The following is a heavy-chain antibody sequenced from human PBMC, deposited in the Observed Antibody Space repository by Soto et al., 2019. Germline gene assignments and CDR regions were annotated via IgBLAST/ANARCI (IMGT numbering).Heavy chain of an antibody. CDR3: AISGGTSVYFDY. CDR2: IYYSGST. J-gene: IGHJ4*02. CDR1: GGSISSGDYY. D-gene: IGHD2-15*01. Sequence: QVQLQESGPGLVKPSQTLSLTCTVSGGSISSGDYYWSWIRQPPGKGLEWIGYIYYSGSTYYNPSLRAHVPISLDPPKNHSSLKLSSVTAADTAVYYCAISGGTSVYFDYWGQGTLVPVSP. V-gene: IGHV4-30-4*01.